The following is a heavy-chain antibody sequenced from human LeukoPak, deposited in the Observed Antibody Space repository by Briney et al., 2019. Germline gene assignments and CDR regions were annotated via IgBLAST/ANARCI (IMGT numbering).Heavy chain of an antibody. CDR2: ISSSGSTI. V-gene: IGHV3-48*03. J-gene: IGHJ4*02. CDR3: ARVTDGDPGAFDY. Sequence: GGSLRLSCAASGFTFSSYEMNGVRQAPGKGLEWVSYISSSGSTIYYADSVKGRFTISRDNAKNSLYLQMNSLRAEDTAVYYCARVTDGDPGAFDYWGQGTLVTVSS. CDR1: GFTFSSYE. D-gene: IGHD3-10*01.